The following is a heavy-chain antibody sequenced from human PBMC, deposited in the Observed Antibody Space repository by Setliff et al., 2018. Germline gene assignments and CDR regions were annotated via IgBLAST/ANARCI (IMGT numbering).Heavy chain of an antibody. J-gene: IGHJ6*02. D-gene: IGHD3-10*01. CDR2: IKQDGSEK. Sequence: PGGSLRLSCAASGFTFSSYWMSWVRQAPGKGLEWVANIKQDGSEKYYVDSVKGRFTISRDNAKNSLYLQMNSLRAEDTAVYYCARDHAYGSQYYYYYYGMDVWGQGTTVTVSS. CDR1: GFTFSSYW. CDR3: ARDHAYGSQYYYYYYGMDV. V-gene: IGHV3-7*01.